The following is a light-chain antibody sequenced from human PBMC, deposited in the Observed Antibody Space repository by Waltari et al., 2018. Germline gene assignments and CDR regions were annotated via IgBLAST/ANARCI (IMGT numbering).Light chain of an antibody. CDR3: QQYNSYSPRDT. CDR1: QSISSW. V-gene: IGKV1-5*03. J-gene: IGKJ2*01. Sequence: DIQMTQSPSTLSASVGDRVTITCRASQSISSWLAWYQQKPGKAPKLLIYKASSLESGVPSRFSGSGSGTEFTLTISSLQPDDFATYYCQQYNSYSPRDTFGQGTKLEI. CDR2: KAS.